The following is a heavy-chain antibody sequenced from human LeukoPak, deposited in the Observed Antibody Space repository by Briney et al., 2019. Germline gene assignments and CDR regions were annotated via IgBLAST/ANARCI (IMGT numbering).Heavy chain of an antibody. V-gene: IGHV1-2*02. Sequence: ASVKVSCKASGYTFTGYYMHWVPQAPGQGLEWMGWINPNSGGTNYAQKFQGRVTMTRDTSISTAYMELSRLKSDDTAVYYCAREGIAAAGPVSDFDYWGQGTLVTVSS. CDR3: AREGIAAAGPVSDFDY. CDR1: GYTFTGYY. D-gene: IGHD6-13*01. CDR2: INPNSGGT. J-gene: IGHJ4*02.